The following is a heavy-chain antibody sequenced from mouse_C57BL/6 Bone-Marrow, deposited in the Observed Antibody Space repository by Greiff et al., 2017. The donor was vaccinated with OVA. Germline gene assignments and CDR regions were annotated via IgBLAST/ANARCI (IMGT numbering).Heavy chain of an antibody. CDR2: IDPENGDT. CDR3: TTYYYGSED. V-gene: IGHV14-4*01. J-gene: IGHJ2*01. D-gene: IGHD1-1*01. Sequence: EVKLQESGAELVRPGASVKLSCTASGFNIKDDYMHWVKQRPEQGLEWIGWIDPENGDTEYASKFQGKATITADTSSNTAYLQLSSLTSEDTAVYYCTTYYYGSEDWGQGTTLTVSS. CDR1: GFNIKDDY.